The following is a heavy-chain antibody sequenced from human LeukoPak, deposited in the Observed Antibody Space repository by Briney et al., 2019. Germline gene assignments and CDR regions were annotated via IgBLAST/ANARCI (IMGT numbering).Heavy chain of an antibody. D-gene: IGHD4-17*01. CDR2: ISGSGGFT. Sequence: QPGGPLRLSCAASGFTFNNYAMSWVRQAPGKGLEWVSIISGSGGFTYHADSVKGRFTISRDNSKNTLYLQMNSLRAEDTAVYYCAKGQTTVRGYFDYWGQGTLVTVSS. CDR1: GFTFNNYA. CDR3: AKGQTTVRGYFDY. V-gene: IGHV3-23*01. J-gene: IGHJ4*02.